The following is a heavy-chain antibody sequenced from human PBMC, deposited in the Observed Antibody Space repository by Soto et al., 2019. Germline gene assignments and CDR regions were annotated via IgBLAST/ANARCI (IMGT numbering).Heavy chain of an antibody. CDR2: TYHSGST. CDR3: ARAHYGDYGYGMDV. Sequence: SETLSLTCAVSGGSISSGGYSWSWIRQPPGKGLEWIGYTYHSGSTYYNPSLKSRVTISVDRSKNQFSLKLSSVTAADTAVYYCARAHYGDYGYGMDVWGQGTTVTVSS. CDR1: GGSISSGGYS. D-gene: IGHD4-17*01. J-gene: IGHJ6*02. V-gene: IGHV4-30-2*01.